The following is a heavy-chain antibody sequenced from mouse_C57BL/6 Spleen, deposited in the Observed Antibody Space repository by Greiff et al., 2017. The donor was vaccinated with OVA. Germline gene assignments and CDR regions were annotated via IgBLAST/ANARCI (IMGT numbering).Heavy chain of an antibody. V-gene: IGHV1-15*01. CDR3: TRDVYASWFAY. CDR1: GYTFTDYE. J-gene: IGHJ3*01. CDR2: IDPETGGT. Sequence: VKLQESGAELVRPGASVTLSCKASGYTFTDYEMHWVKQTPVHGLEWIGAIDPETGGTAYNQKFKGKAILTADKSSSTAYMELRSLTSEDSAVYYGTRDVYASWFAYWGEGTLFTVSA. D-gene: IGHD2-2*01.